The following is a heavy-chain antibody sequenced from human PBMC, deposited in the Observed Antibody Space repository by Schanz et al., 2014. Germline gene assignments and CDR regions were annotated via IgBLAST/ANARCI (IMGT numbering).Heavy chain of an antibody. CDR1: GFTFSNYA. D-gene: IGHD3-9*01. Sequence: EVQLLESGGGLVRPGGSLRLSCAASGFTFSNYAMSWVRQAPGKGLEWVSVIYSGIGAYYADSVKDRFTVSRDNSKNTLYLQMNSLRAEDTAVYYCAKQIHYDILTVTRNWGQGTLXTVSS. CDR3: AKQIHYDILTVTRN. CDR2: IYSGIGA. V-gene: IGHV3-23*03. J-gene: IGHJ4*02.